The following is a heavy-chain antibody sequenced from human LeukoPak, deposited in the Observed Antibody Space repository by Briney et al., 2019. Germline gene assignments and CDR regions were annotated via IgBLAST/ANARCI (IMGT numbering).Heavy chain of an antibody. V-gene: IGHV1-46*01. Sequence: ASVKVSCKASGYTFTSYGISWVRQAPGQGLEWMGIINPSGGSTSYAQKFQGRVTMTRDTSTSTVYMELSSLRSEDTAVYYCARDHRVVPAANPYYYYGMDVWGKGTTVTVSS. J-gene: IGHJ6*04. CDR1: GYTFTSYG. D-gene: IGHD2-2*01. CDR2: INPSGGST. CDR3: ARDHRVVPAANPYYYYGMDV.